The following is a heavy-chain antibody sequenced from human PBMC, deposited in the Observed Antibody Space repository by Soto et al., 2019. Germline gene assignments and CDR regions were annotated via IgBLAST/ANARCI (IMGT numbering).Heavy chain of an antibody. D-gene: IGHD5-18*01. V-gene: IGHV1-69*02. CDR2: IIPILGIA. CDR1: GGTFSSYT. Sequence: SVKVSCKASGGTFSSYTITWVRQAPGQGLEWMGRIIPILGIANYAQKFQGRVTITADKSTSTGYMELSSLRSEVTAVYYCARGDRALVTSYCYGMDVWGQGTTVTVSS. CDR3: ARGDRALVTSYCYGMDV. J-gene: IGHJ6*02.